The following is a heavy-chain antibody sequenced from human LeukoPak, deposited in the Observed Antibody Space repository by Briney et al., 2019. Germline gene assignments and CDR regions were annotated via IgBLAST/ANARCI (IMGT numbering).Heavy chain of an antibody. CDR1: GFTFSGYG. Sequence: GSLRLSCAASGFTFSGYGMHWVRQAPGKGLEWVAVIWYDGSNKYYADSVKGRFTISRDNSKNTLYLQMNSLRAEDTAVYYCARDRIRRNGRAFDIWGQGTMVTVSS. CDR3: ARDRIRRNGRAFDI. CDR2: IWYDGSNK. J-gene: IGHJ3*02. D-gene: IGHD1-1*01. V-gene: IGHV3-33*01.